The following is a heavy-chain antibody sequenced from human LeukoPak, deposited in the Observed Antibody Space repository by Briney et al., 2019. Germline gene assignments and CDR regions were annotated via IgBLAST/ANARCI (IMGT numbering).Heavy chain of an antibody. CDR2: VNPNGGGT. CDR3: ARDLKGSSWPDY. D-gene: IGHD6-13*01. Sequence: ASVKVSCKASGYTFTGHYIHWVRQAPGQGLEWMGWVNPNGGGTNYAQKFQGRVTVTRDTSISTAYMELSRLRSDDTAVYYCARDLKGSSWPDYWGQGTLVTVSS. V-gene: IGHV1-2*02. CDR1: GYTFTGHY. J-gene: IGHJ4*02.